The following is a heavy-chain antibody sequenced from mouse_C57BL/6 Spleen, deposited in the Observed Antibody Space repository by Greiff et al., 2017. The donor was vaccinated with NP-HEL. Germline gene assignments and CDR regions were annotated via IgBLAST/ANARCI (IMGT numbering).Heavy chain of an antibody. V-gene: IGHV1-50*01. CDR2: IDPSDSYT. CDR1: GYTFTSYW. J-gene: IGHJ2*01. CDR3: ARSSPTGTGYYFDY. Sequence: QVQLQQPGAELVKPGASVKLSCKASGYTFTSYWMQWVKQRPGQGLEWIGEIDPSDSYTNYNQKFKGKATLTVDTSSSTAYMQLSSLTSEDSAVYYCARSSPTGTGYYFDYWGQGTTLTVSS. D-gene: IGHD4-1*01.